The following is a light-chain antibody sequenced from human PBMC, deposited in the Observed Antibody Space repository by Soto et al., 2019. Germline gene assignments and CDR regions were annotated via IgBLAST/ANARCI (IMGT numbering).Light chain of an antibody. CDR3: CSYAYTFSV. J-gene: IGLJ3*02. V-gene: IGLV2-23*01. CDR2: EGT. CDR1: SSDVGSYNF. Sequence: QSALTQPASVSGSPGQSITISCTGTSSDVGSYNFVSWFQQHPGKVPKLIIYEGTERPSGVSNRFSASKSGNTASLTVSGLQAEDEADYFCCSYAYTFSVFGGGTKLTVL.